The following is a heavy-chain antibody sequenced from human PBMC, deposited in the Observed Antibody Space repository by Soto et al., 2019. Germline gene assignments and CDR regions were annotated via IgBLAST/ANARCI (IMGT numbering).Heavy chain of an antibody. Sequence: GGSLRLSCAASGFTFSSYAMSWVRQAPGKGLEWVSAIRGRGGSTYYTDSVKGRFTISRDNSKNRVYLQMNSLRAEDTGVYYCAKDSYSSAAGLDYWGQGTLVTVSS. V-gene: IGHV3-23*01. CDR3: AKDSYSSAAGLDY. J-gene: IGHJ4*02. CDR1: GFTFSSYA. CDR2: IRGRGGST. D-gene: IGHD6-25*01.